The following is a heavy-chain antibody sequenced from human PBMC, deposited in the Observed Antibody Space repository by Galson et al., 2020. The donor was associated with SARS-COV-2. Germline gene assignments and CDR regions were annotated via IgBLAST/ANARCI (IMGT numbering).Heavy chain of an antibody. J-gene: IGHJ4*02. CDR3: AAGAGWRIEF. D-gene: IGHD6-13*01. CDR2: IKQDGSHK. Sequence: GGSLRLSCAAPGYILSNYWVNWVRQAPGKGLEWLAIIKQDGSHKEYADSAKGRFTISRDNTKDSAYLQMNSLRAEDTAVYYCAAGAGWRIEFWGQGILVTVS. V-gene: IGHV3-7*01. CDR1: GYILSNYW.